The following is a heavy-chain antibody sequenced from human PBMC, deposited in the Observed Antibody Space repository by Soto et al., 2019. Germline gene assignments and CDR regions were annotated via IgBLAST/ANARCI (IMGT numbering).Heavy chain of an antibody. Sequence: GVSLRLSFAASGFTFSSHWMSWVRQAAGKGLEWVASIKYDGSENRYVDSVKGRFTISRDNAKNSLYLQMNNLRAEDTDVYYCARTKFGWFDPWGQGTLVTVSS. CDR1: GFTFSSHW. D-gene: IGHD3-16*01. CDR3: ARTKFGWFDP. J-gene: IGHJ5*02. V-gene: IGHV3-7*03. CDR2: IKYDGSEN.